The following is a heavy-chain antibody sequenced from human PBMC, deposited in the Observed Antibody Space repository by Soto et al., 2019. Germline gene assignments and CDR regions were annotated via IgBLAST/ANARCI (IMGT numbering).Heavy chain of an antibody. CDR3: VKDDRIWCRRYFDL. V-gene: IGHV3-23*01. Sequence: PGGSLRLACAASGFTFSSYAMTWVRQAPGKGLEWVSSISFSDGGTYYADSVKGRLTISRDNSKNTLFLQMNSLRVEDTAVYYCVKDDRIWCRRYFDLWGRGTLVTVSS. D-gene: IGHD2-15*01. CDR2: ISFSDGGT. J-gene: IGHJ2*01. CDR1: GFTFSSYA.